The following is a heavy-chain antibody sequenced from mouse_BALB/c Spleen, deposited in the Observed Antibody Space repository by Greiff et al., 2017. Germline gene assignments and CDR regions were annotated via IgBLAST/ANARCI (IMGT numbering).Heavy chain of an antibody. CDR1: GYTFTSYN. CDR3: ARRWEDGYYEYFDY. CDR2: IYPGNGDT. J-gene: IGHJ2*01. Sequence: VQLQQPGAELVKPGASVKMSCKASGYTFTSYNMHWVKQTPGQGLEWIGAIYPGNGDTSYNQKFKGKATLTADKSSSTAYMQLSSLTSEDSAVYYCARRWEDGYYEYFDYWGQGTTLTVSS. V-gene: IGHV1-12*01. D-gene: IGHD2-3*01.